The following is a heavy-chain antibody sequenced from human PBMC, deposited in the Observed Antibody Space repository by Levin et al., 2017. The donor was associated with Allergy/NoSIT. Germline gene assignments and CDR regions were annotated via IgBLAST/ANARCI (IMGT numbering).Heavy chain of an antibody. CDR2: IYHTGRT. Sequence: SETLSLTCTVFGDSISSDYYWAWVRQPPGKGLEWIGSIYHTGRTFYYPSLKGRVTISVDTSKNHFSLHLTSVTAADTAVYYCARDIYPSVYNSGHWGQGILVTVSS. J-gene: IGHJ4*02. CDR1: GDSISSDYY. CDR3: ARDIYPSVYNSGH. V-gene: IGHV4-38-2*02. D-gene: IGHD1-1*01.